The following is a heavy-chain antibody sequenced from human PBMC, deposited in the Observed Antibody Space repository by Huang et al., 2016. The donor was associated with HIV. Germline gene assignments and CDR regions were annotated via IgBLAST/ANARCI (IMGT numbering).Heavy chain of an antibody. J-gene: IGHJ4*02. CDR1: GFTFSSYG. D-gene: IGHD3-10*01. CDR2: SKSDGSST. V-gene: IGHV3-74*01. CDR3: ARGSRQGKYYYGSGTAY. Sequence: EVQLVESGGGLVQPGGSLRLSCAASGFTFSSYGMHWVRQVPGKGLVWVSHSKSDGSSTSYADSVKGRFTISRDNAKNTVYLQMNSLRAEDTAVYYCARGSRQGKYYYGSGTAYWGQGTLVTVSS.